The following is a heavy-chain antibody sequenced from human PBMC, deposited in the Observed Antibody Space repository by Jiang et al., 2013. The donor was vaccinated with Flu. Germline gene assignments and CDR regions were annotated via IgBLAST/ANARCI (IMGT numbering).Heavy chain of an antibody. J-gene: IGHJ3*02. CDR2: TYYRSKWYN. CDR3: ARRVLVIGGADAFDI. V-gene: IGHV6-1*01. D-gene: IGHD3-22*01. Sequence: RQSPSRGLEWLGRTYYRSKWYNDYAVSVKSRIIINPDTSKNQFSLQLNSVTPEDTAVYYCARRVLVIGGADAFDIWGPRDNGHRLF.